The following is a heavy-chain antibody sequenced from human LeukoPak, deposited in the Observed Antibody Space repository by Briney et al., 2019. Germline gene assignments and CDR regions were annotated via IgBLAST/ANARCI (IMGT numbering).Heavy chain of an antibody. CDR1: GFTFSVYS. J-gene: IGHJ4*02. V-gene: IGHV3-21*06. CDR2: ISGDSRYI. D-gene: IGHD6-13*01. Sequence: KSGGSLRLSCAASGFTFSVYSLNWVRQAPGKGLEWVSCISGDSRYIYYADSLKGRSTISRDNAQNSLYLHMNNLRAEDTAVYYCARGPFSSSWSEFDYWGQGTLVTVSS. CDR3: ARGPFSSSWSEFDY.